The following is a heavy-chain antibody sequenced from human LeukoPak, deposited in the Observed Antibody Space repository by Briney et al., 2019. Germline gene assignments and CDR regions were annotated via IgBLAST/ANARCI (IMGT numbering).Heavy chain of an antibody. CDR2: MNPNSGNT. D-gene: IGHD5-18*01. J-gene: IGHJ4*02. Sequence: GASVKVSCKASGYTFTSYDINWVRQATGQGLEWVGWMNPNSGNTGYAQKFQGRVTMTRNTSISTAYMELSSLRSEDTAVYYCARGRGFSTAMGSWGQGTLVTVSS. CDR3: ARGRGFSTAMGS. V-gene: IGHV1-8*01. CDR1: GYTFTSYD.